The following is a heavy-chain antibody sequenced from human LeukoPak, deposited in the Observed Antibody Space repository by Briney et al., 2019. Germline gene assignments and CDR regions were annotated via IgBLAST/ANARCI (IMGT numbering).Heavy chain of an antibody. J-gene: IGHJ3*02. D-gene: IGHD3-22*01. CDR2: ISSSGNTI. CDR1: GFTFSSYE. CDR3: AREEPPATYYYDSTAYFLRDDTFDI. Sequence: GGSLRLSCAASGFTFSSYEMNWVRQAPGKGLEWVSYISSSGNTIYYADSVKGRFTISRDNAKNSLYLQMNSLRAEDTAVYYCAREEPPATYYYDSTAYFLRDDTFDIWGQGTMVTVSS. V-gene: IGHV3-48*03.